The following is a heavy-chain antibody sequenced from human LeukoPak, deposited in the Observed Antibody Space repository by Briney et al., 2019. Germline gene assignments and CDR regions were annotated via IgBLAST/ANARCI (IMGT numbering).Heavy chain of an antibody. J-gene: IGHJ4*02. Sequence: SETLSLTCTVSGGSISSVGYYWSWIRQHPGKGLGWIGYIYYSGSTYYNPSLKSRVTISVDTSENQFSLRLSSVTAADTAVYYCARGDYGDYDFDYWGQGILVTVSS. CDR1: GGSISSVGYY. D-gene: IGHD4-17*01. V-gene: IGHV4-31*03. CDR3: ARGDYGDYDFDY. CDR2: IYYSGST.